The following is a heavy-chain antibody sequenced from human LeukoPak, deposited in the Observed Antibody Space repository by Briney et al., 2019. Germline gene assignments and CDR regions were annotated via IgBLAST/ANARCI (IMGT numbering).Heavy chain of an antibody. D-gene: IGHD3-10*01. J-gene: IGHJ4*02. Sequence: GGSLRLSCEASGFTFSTHWMHWVRQVPGKGLVWVSRIRGDGYDTNYADSVRGRFTISSDNVKNTLYLQMSSLRADDTAVYYCARDLVLGSGSYDYWGQGTLVTVSS. V-gene: IGHV3-74*01. CDR2: IRGDGYDT. CDR3: ARDLVLGSGSYDY. CDR1: GFTFSTHW.